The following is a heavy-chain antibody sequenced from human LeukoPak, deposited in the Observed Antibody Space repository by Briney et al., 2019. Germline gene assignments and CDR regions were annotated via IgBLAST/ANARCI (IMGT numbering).Heavy chain of an antibody. J-gene: IGHJ4*02. CDR2: ITPNNGGT. D-gene: IGHD1-26*01. V-gene: IGHV1-2*06. Sequence: ASVKVSCKACGYTFTDYYMHWVRQAPGQGFEWMGRITPNNGGTNYAQKFQGSVTMTRDTSISTAYMELSRLRSDDTAVYYCAREIGGATSFDYWGQGALVTVSS. CDR1: GYTFTDYY. CDR3: AREIGGATSFDY.